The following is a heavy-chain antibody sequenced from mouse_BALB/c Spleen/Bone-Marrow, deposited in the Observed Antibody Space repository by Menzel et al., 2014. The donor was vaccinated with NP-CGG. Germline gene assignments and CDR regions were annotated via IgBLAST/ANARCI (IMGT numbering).Heavy chain of an antibody. Sequence: QVQLKESGAELVRPGASVKLSCKASGYTFTSYWINWVKQRPGQGLEWIGNIYPSDSYTNYNQKFKDKATLTVDKSSSTAYMQLSSPTSEDSAVYYCTRSVGYYFVYWGQGTTLTVSS. V-gene: IGHV1-69*02. CDR1: GYTFTSYW. J-gene: IGHJ2*01. CDR3: TRSVGYYFVY. CDR2: IYPSDSYT.